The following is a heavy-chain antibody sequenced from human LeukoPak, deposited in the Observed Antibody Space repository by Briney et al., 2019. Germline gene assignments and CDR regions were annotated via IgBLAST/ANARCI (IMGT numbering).Heavy chain of an antibody. CDR1: GFTFSSYW. J-gene: IGHJ4*02. D-gene: IGHD2-21*01. V-gene: IGHV3-7*01. CDR3: ARVAYCGGDCYPTYYFDY. CDR2: IKQDGSEK. Sequence: GGSLRLSCAASGFTFSSYWMSWVRQAPGKGLEWVANIKQDGSEKYYVDSVKGRFTISRDNAKNSLYLQMNSLRAEDTAVYYCARVAYCGGDCYPTYYFDYWGQGTLVTVSS.